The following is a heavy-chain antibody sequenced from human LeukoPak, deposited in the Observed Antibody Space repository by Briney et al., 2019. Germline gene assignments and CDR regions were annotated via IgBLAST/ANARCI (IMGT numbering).Heavy chain of an antibody. Sequence: GGSLRLSCAASGFTFSTYAMSWVRQAPGKGLEWVSAISGSGGSTYYADSVKGRFTISRDNSKNTLYLQMNSLRAEDTAVYYCAKDNVGGVIASFDYWGQGTLVTVSS. CDR2: ISGSGGST. CDR1: GFTFSTYA. CDR3: AKDNVGGVIASFDY. J-gene: IGHJ4*02. D-gene: IGHD3-16*02. V-gene: IGHV3-23*01.